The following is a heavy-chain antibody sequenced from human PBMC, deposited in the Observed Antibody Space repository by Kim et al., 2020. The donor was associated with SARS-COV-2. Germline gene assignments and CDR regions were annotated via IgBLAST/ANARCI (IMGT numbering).Heavy chain of an antibody. Sequence: ASVKVSCKASGYTVTTYDINWVRQATRQGLEWMGWMNPHSGNTGYAQKFQGRVTMTRNTSISTAYMELSSLRSEDTAVYYCARLGAAGTYYYQYAMDVWGQGTTVTVSS. J-gene: IGHJ6*02. V-gene: IGHV1-8*01. CDR1: GYTVTTYD. CDR2: MNPHSGNT. CDR3: ARLGAAGTYYYQYAMDV. D-gene: IGHD6-13*01.